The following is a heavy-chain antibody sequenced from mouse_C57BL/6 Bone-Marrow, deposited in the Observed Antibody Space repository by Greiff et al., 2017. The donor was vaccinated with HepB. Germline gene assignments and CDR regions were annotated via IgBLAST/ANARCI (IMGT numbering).Heavy chain of an antibody. CDR1: GYAFTNYL. D-gene: IGHD2-2*01. V-gene: IGHV1-54*01. Sequence: VQLQQSGAELVRPGPSVKVSCKASGYAFTNYLIEWVKQRPGQGLEWIGVINPGSGGTNYNEKFKGKATLTADKSSSTAYMQLSSLTSEDSAVYFGARPFMVTGYFDVWGTGTTVTVSS. J-gene: IGHJ1*03. CDR3: ARPFMVTGYFDV. CDR2: INPGSGGT.